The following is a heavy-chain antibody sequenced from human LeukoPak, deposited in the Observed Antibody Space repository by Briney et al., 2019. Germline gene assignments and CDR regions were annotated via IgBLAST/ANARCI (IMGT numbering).Heavy chain of an antibody. D-gene: IGHD3-10*01. CDR2: VNLQGST. Sequence: SGTLSLTCGVSGGSITNTNYWTWVRQPPGKGLEWIGEVNLQGSTNYNPSLMGRVAISVDTSENHISLQLTSVTAADTAVYYCARDRRFGDGWDGMDVWGQGTTVTVSS. V-gene: IGHV4-4*02. J-gene: IGHJ6*02. CDR1: GGSITNTNY. CDR3: ARDRRFGDGWDGMDV.